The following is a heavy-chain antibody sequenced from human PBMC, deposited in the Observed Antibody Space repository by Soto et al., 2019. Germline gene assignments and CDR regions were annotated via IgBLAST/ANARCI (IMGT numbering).Heavy chain of an antibody. J-gene: IGHJ3*02. D-gene: IGHD3-3*01. CDR3: ARQIGDDPFDI. CDR1: GGSISTYY. V-gene: IGHV4-59*01. CDR2: IYRTGST. Sequence: PSETLSLTCTVSGGSISTYYWNWIRQSPGKGLEWIGYIYRTGSTHYNPSLNSRAAISLGTSRNQFSRQLNSVTAADTAVYFCARQIGDDPFDIWGQGTMVTVSS.